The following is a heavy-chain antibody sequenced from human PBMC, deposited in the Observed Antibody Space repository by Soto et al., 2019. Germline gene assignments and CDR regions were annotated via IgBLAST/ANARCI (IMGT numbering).Heavy chain of an antibody. J-gene: IGHJ1*01. CDR1: GFIFSDHY. CDR2: TKNKANGYST. D-gene: IGHD1-26*01. Sequence: EVQLVESGGGLVQPGGSLRLSCAASGFIFSDHYMGWVRQAPGKGLEWVGQTKNKANGYSTEYAVTVTGRFTNSRDASSNSVALQMSSLKTEDSAVYYRICWSSGRCSWGQGQLVIFSS. CDR3: ICWSSGRCS. V-gene: IGHV3-72*01.